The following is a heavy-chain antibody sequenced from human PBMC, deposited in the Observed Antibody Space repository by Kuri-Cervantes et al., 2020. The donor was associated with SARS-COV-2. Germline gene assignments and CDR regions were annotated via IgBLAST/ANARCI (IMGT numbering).Heavy chain of an antibody. CDR2: ISYDGSNK. CDR1: GFTFSSYA. Sequence: LSLTCAASGFTFSSYAMHWVRQAPGKGLEWVAVISYDGSNKYYADSVKGRFTISRDNSKNTLYLQMNSLRAEDTAVYYCARDLSWAAAGSPDYWGQGTLVTVSS. J-gene: IGHJ4*02. CDR3: ARDLSWAAAGSPDY. V-gene: IGHV3-30-3*01. D-gene: IGHD6-13*01.